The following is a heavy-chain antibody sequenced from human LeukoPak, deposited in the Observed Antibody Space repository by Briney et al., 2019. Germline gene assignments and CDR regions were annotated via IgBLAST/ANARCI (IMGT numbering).Heavy chain of an antibody. CDR3: AKDLIAVADTAPLDY. Sequence: GGSLRLSCAASGFTFSNYALSWVRQAPGKGLEWVSAISGSGGSTYYADSVKGRFTISRDNSKNTLYLQMNSLRDEDTAVYYCAKDLIAVADTAPLDYWGQGTLVTVSS. J-gene: IGHJ4*02. CDR2: ISGSGGST. D-gene: IGHD6-19*01. CDR1: GFTFSNYA. V-gene: IGHV3-23*01.